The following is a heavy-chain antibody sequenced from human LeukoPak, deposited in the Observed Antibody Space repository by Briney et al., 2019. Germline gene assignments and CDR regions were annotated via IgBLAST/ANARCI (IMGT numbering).Heavy chain of an antibody. J-gene: IGHJ5*02. V-gene: IGHV3-23*01. CDR2: MSGSGGST. Sequence: PGGSLRLSCAASGFTFSSYGMSWVRQAPGKGLEWVSAMSGSGGSTFYADSVKGRFTISRDNSKNTLYLQMNSLRAEDTAVYYCAKKPSGILWFGEPNWFDPWGQGTLVTVSS. CDR3: AKKPSGILWFGEPNWFDP. D-gene: IGHD3-10*01. CDR1: GFTFSSYG.